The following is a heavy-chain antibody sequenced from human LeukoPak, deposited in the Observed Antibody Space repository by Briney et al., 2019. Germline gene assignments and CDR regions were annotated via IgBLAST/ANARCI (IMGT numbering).Heavy chain of an antibody. CDR3: ARELGGALHYFDY. J-gene: IGHJ4*02. Sequence: GGSLRLSCAASGFTISSNYMSWVRQVPGKGLEWVSDIYSGGTTYYADSVKDRLTISRDNSKNTLYLQMNSLRAEDTAVYYCARELGGALHYFDYWGQGTLVTVSS. D-gene: IGHD1-26*01. V-gene: IGHV3-66*01. CDR1: GFTISSNY. CDR2: IYSGGTT.